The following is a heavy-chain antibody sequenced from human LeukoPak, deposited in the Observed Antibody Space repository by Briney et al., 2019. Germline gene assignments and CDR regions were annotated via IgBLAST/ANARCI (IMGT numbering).Heavy chain of an antibody. CDR2: ISGSGGST. Sequence: PGGSLRLSYAASGFTFSSYAMSWVRQAPGKGLEWVSAISGSGGSTYYADSVKGRFTISRDNSKNTLYLQMNSLRAEDTAVYYCASMIVVVRDYFDYWGQGTLVTVSS. CDR1: GFTFSSYA. J-gene: IGHJ4*02. V-gene: IGHV3-23*01. D-gene: IGHD3-22*01. CDR3: ASMIVVVRDYFDY.